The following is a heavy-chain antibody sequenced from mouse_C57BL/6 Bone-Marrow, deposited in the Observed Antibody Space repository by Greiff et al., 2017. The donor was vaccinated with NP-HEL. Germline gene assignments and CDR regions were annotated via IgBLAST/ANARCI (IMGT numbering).Heavy chain of an antibody. Sequence: EVQLQQSGAELVRPGASVKLSCTASGFNIKDDYMHWVKQRPEQGLEWIGWIDPENGDTEYASMFQGKATITADTSSNTAYLQLSSLTYEDTAVYYCTRRRDYGSSPYAMDYWGQGTSVTVSS. J-gene: IGHJ4*01. CDR3: TRRRDYGSSPYAMDY. CDR2: IDPENGDT. CDR1: GFNIKDDY. D-gene: IGHD1-1*01. V-gene: IGHV14-4*01.